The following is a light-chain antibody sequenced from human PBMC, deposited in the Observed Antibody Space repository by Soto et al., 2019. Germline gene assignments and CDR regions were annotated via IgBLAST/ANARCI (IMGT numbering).Light chain of an antibody. Sequence: QSVLTQPPSVSGAPGQRVTISCTGSSSKIGAGYDVHWYQQLPGTAPKLLLYGNSNRPSGVTDRFTGSKSGTSAYLAITGLQAEDEADYYCQSYDSSLSGYVFGTGTKLTVL. V-gene: IGLV1-40*01. CDR3: QSYDSSLSGYV. J-gene: IGLJ1*01. CDR1: SSKIGAGYD. CDR2: GNS.